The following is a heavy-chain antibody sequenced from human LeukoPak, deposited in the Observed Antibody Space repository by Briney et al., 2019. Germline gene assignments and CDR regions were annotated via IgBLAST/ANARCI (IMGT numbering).Heavy chain of an antibody. J-gene: IGHJ4*02. CDR2: VEHDGSRT. Sequence: GGSLRLSCAASGFTFTSYWMLWVRQPPGKGLVWVSRVEHDGSRTAYADSVTGRFTISRDNAGNMVYLQMNSLRAEDTAVYYCATDLGWGQGTLVTVSS. D-gene: IGHD4-17*01. CDR1: GFTFTSYW. V-gene: IGHV3-74*01. CDR3: ATDLG.